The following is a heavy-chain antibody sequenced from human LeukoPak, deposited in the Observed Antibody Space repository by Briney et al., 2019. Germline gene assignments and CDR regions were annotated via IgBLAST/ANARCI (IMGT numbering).Heavy chain of an antibody. CDR3: ARGLMVRRDRTAFDI. Sequence: GGSLRLSCAASGFTVSSNYMSWVRQAPGKGLEWVSVIYSGGSTYYADSVKGRFTISRDNSKNTLYLQMNSLRAEDTAVYYCARGLMVRRDRTAFDIWGQGTMVTVSS. J-gene: IGHJ3*02. D-gene: IGHD3-10*01. CDR2: IYSGGST. V-gene: IGHV3-53*01. CDR1: GFTVSSNY.